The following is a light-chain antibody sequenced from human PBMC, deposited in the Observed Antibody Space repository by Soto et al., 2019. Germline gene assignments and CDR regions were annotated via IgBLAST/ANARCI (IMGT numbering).Light chain of an antibody. J-gene: IGLJ1*01. V-gene: IGLV2-11*01. CDR1: ASDVGGYSY. CDR3: CSYAGSYTFV. CDR2: DVS. Sequence: QSLLAQPRSVSVSPGQSVTSSCTGTASDVGGYSYVSWYQQHPGKVPKLIIYDVSKWPSGVPDRFSGSKSGNTASLTISGLQAEDEGDYYCCSYAGSYTFVFGTGTKVTVL.